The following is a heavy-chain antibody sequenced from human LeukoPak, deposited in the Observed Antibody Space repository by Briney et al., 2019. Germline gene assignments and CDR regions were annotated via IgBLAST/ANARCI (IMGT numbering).Heavy chain of an antibody. CDR1: GFTFSSYA. D-gene: IGHD1-26*01. CDR3: ARGSGNYYDYFDY. CDR2: ISYDGSNK. Sequence: PGRSLRLSCAASGFTFSSYAMHWVRQAPGKGLEWVAVISYDGSNKYFADSVKGRFTISRDNSENTLYLQMNTLRAEDTAVYYCARGSGNYYDYFDYWGQGTLVTVSS. J-gene: IGHJ4*02. V-gene: IGHV3-30-3*01.